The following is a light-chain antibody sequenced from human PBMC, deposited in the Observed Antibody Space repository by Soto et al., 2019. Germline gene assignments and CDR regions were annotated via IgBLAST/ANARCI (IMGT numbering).Light chain of an antibody. CDR3: QQYNNWPRT. CDR2: GAS. V-gene: IGKV3D-15*01. CDR1: QSVSSN. Sequence: IVLTHPPATLSVSPCEGATLSSRASQSVSSNLAWHQQRPGQAPRLLIYGASTRATGVPARFSGGGSGTEFALTITSLQSEDFAVYYCQQYNNWPRTFGQGTKVDIK. J-gene: IGKJ1*01.